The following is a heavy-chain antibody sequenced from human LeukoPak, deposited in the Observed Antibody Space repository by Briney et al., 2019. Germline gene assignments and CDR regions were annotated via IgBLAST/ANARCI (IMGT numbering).Heavy chain of an antibody. V-gene: IGHV1-24*01. Sequence: ASVKVSCKVSGYTLTELSMHWVRQASGKGLEWMGGFDPEDGETIYAQKFQGRVTMTEDTSTDTAYMELNSLRSDDTAVYYCATDPGEIVPAAKGPRGDYCYGMDVRGQGTTVTVSS. CDR1: GYTLTELS. D-gene: IGHD2-2*01. CDR2: FDPEDGET. J-gene: IGHJ6*02. CDR3: ATDPGEIVPAAKGPRGDYCYGMDV.